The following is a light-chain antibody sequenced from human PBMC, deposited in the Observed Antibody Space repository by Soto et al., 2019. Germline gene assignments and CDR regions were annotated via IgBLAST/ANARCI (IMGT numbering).Light chain of an antibody. V-gene: IGLV3-21*02. CDR2: DDS. Sequence: SYALTQRPSVSVAPGQPARIPCGGNNIGTKSVHWYQQKPGQAPVLVVYDDSDRPPGIPERFSGSNSGKAATLTISRVEAGDEADYFCQVWDSISDRLVFGPGTKVPV. CDR1: NIGTKS. CDR3: QVWDSISDRLV. J-gene: IGLJ1*01.